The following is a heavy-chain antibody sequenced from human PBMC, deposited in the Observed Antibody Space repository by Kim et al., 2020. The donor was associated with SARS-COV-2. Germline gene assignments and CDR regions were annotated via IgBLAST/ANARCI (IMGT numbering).Heavy chain of an antibody. J-gene: IGHJ4*02. Sequence: SETLSLTCTVSGGSVSSGSYYWSWIRQPPGKGLEWIGYIYYSGSTNYNPSLKSRVTISVDTSKNQFSLKLSSVTAADTAVYYCARMGTIFNWPGVGYWGQGTLVTVSS. V-gene: IGHV4-61*01. CDR3: ARMGTIFNWPGVGY. D-gene: IGHD3-9*01. CDR2: IYYSGST. CDR1: GGSVSSGSYY.